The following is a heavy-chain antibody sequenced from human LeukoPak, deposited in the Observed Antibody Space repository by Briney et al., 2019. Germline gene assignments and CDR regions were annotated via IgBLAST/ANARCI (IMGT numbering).Heavy chain of an antibody. CDR2: ISYSSSTI. D-gene: IGHD4-17*01. Sequence: PGGSLRLSCAASGFTFRSYAMSWVRQAPGKGLEWVSYISYSSSTIYYADSVKGRFTISRDNGKNSLYLQMNSLRAEDTAVYYCARDRLHYGEYEKTFDYWGQGTLVTVSS. J-gene: IGHJ4*02. CDR3: ARDRLHYGEYEKTFDY. CDR1: GFTFRSYA. V-gene: IGHV3-48*01.